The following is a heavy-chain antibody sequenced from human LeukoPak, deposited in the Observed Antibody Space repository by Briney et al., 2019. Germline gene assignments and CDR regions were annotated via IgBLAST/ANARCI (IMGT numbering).Heavy chain of an antibody. CDR1: GFTFSSYS. J-gene: IGHJ5*02. CDR3: AGDLRFWWELRRDNWFDP. V-gene: IGHV3-48*01. CDR2: ISSSSSTI. Sequence: GGSLRLSCAASGFTFSSYSMNWVRQAPGKGLEWVSYISSSSSTIYYADSVKGRFTISRDNAKNSLYLQMNSLRAEDTAVYYCAGDLRFWWELRRDNWFDPWGQGTLVTVSS. D-gene: IGHD1-26*01.